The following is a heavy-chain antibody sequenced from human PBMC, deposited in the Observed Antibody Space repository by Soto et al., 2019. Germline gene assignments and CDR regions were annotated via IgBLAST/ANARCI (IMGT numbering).Heavy chain of an antibody. V-gene: IGHV1-2*04. J-gene: IGHJ6*03. CDR2: INPNGGVT. CDR3: ARESGGATATLDYYYFYMDV. Sequence: QVQLVQSGAEVRKPGASVTVSCRSSGDSFNDYYIHWVRQAPGQGFEWMGWINPNGGVTKYAQKFQGWVSMTRDTSIRTVYMQLSRLRSGDTAVYYWARESGGATATLDYYYFYMDVWGTGTTVTVSS. D-gene: IGHD5-12*01. CDR1: GDSFNDYY.